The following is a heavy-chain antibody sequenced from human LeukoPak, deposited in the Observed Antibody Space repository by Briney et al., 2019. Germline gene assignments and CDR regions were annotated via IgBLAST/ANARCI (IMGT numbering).Heavy chain of an antibody. V-gene: IGHV3-74*01. CDR2: IKSDGST. CDR3: ARAPSEIGGYYPEYFRH. D-gene: IGHD3-22*01. Sequence: TGGSLRLSCAASGFTFSSYWMNWVRQAPGKGLVWVSRIKSDGSTNYADSVKGRFTISRDNAKNTVSLQMNSLRAEDTGVYYCARAPSEIGGYYPEYFRHWGQGTLVTVSS. J-gene: IGHJ1*01. CDR1: GFTFSSYW.